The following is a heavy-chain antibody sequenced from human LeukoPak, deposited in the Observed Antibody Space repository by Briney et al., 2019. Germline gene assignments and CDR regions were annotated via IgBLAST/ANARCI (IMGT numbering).Heavy chain of an antibody. CDR1: GYTFTSYY. Sequence: ASVKVSCKASGYTFTSYYMHWVRQAPGQGLKWMGIMNPSGGSTSYAQKFQGRVTMTRDTSTSTVYMELSSLRSEDTAVYYCAICCSSTSCPIDYWGQGTLVTVSS. CDR2: MNPSGGST. J-gene: IGHJ4*02. V-gene: IGHV1-46*03. D-gene: IGHD2-2*01. CDR3: AICCSSTSCPIDY.